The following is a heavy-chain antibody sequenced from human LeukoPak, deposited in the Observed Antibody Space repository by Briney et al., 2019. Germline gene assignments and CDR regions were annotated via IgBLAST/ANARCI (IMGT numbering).Heavy chain of an antibody. V-gene: IGHV1-2*02. D-gene: IGHD1-26*01. J-gene: IGHJ4*02. CDR2: ISSNNGVT. CDR1: GYSFTGYY. CDR3: ARHMGHTGYFDF. Sequence: GASVKVSCKASGYSFTGYYIHWVRQAPGHGLEWMGWISSNNGVTKYAQKFQDRVTLTRDISISTVYRELNRLTSDDTAVYYCARHMGHTGYFDFWGQGTLVTVSS.